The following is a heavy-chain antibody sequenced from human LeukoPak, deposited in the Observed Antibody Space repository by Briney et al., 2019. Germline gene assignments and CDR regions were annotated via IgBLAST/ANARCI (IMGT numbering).Heavy chain of an antibody. CDR3: ARQRYYGSGSQVVLDY. CDR1: GYNFARNW. V-gene: IGHV5-51*01. Sequence: GESLKISCKGSGYNFARNWIGWVRQMPGKGLEWVGFIYPSDSDIRQSPSFLGQVTISADKSITTAYLQWSSLKASDSAMYYCARQRYYGSGSQVVLDYWGQGTLVTVSS. J-gene: IGHJ4*02. D-gene: IGHD3-10*01. CDR2: IYPSDSDI.